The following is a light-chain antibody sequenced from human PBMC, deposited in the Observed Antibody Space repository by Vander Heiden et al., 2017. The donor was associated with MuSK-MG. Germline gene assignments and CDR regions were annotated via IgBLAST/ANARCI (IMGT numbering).Light chain of an antibody. CDR2: DAS. Sequence: EIVLTQSPVTLSLSPGERATLSCRASQNINNYLAWYQQKPGQAPRLLIFDASNRAKGITAMFSGSGDVTDFILTISSREPEDFAVYFCQQRILGHPLETFGQGTKVEIK. CDR3: QQRILGHPLET. J-gene: IGKJ1*01. V-gene: IGKV3-11*01. CDR1: QNINNY.